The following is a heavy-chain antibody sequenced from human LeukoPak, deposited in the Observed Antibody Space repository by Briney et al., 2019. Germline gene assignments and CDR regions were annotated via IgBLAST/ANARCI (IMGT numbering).Heavy chain of an antibody. CDR3: ARDSPYSSSWYVYYYDMDV. V-gene: IGHV3-74*01. Sequence: PGGSLRLSCAASGFTFSNYWMHWVRQTPGTGLVWVSRINNDGRTTSYADSVKGRFTISRDNATNSLYLQMNSLRAEDTAVYYCARDSPYSSSWYVYYYDMDVWGKGTTVTVSS. D-gene: IGHD6-13*01. J-gene: IGHJ6*03. CDR1: GFTFSNYW. CDR2: INNDGRTT.